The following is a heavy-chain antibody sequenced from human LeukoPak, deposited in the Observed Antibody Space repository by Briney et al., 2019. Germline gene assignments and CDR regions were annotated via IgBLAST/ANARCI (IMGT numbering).Heavy chain of an antibody. CDR2: IPDSGGST. Sequence: GGSLRLSCAASGFTFSSYAMSWVRQAPGKGLEWVSAIPDSGGSTFYADSVKGRFTTSRDNSKNTLYLQMNSLRAEDTAVYFCAKAKTSGWYEGAFDIWGQGTMVTVSS. V-gene: IGHV3-23*01. J-gene: IGHJ3*02. CDR3: AKAKTSGWYEGAFDI. CDR1: GFTFSSYA. D-gene: IGHD6-19*01.